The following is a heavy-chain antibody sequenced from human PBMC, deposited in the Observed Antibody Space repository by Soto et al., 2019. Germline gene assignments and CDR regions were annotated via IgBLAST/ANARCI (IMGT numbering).Heavy chain of an antibody. Sequence: SETRSLTCTFSCGSIISYYWCWIRQPSGKGLEWIGYIYYSGGTNYNPSLKSRVTISVDTSKNQLSLRLSSVTAADTAVYYCARMMTTGGPYFDYWGQGTLVTVSS. J-gene: IGHJ4*02. CDR2: IYYSGGT. CDR3: ARMMTTGGPYFDY. CDR1: CGSIISYY. V-gene: IGHV4-59*01. D-gene: IGHD4-17*01.